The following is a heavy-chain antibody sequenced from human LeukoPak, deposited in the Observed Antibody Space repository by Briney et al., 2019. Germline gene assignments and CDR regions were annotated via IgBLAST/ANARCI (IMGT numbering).Heavy chain of an antibody. J-gene: IGHJ3*02. CDR2: VNSDGSST. CDR3: AREGAYYDILTGYYGDAFDI. D-gene: IGHD3-9*01. Sequence: GGSLRLSCVASGFTFSTYWMHWVRQAPGKGPVWVSRVNSDGSSTTYADSVKGRFTISRDNAKNTLYLQMNSLRAEDTAVYYCAREGAYYDILTGYYGDAFDIWGQGTMVTVSS. CDR1: GFTFSTYW. V-gene: IGHV3-74*01.